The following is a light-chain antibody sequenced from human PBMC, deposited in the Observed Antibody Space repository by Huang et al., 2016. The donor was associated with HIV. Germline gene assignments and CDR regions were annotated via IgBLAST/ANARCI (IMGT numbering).Light chain of an antibody. J-gene: IGKJ1*01. V-gene: IGKV3-20*01. CDR2: GAS. CDR1: QSVSSSY. Sequence: EIVLTQSPGTLSLSPGERATLSCRASQSVSSSYLAWYQQKPGQAPRLLIYGASNRATGIPDRFSGSGSGTDFTLTISRLEPEDSAVYYCQQYGSSPMTFGQGTKVEIK. CDR3: QQYGSSPMT.